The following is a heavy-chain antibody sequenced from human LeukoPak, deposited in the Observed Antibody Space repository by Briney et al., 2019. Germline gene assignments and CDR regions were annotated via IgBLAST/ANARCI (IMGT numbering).Heavy chain of an antibody. D-gene: IGHD3-3*01. CDR3: ARTTRDFWSGYNYYYYYYMDV. Sequence: GGSLRLSCAASGFTFSSYWMPWVRQAPGKGLVWVSRINSDGSSTSYADSVKGRFTISRDNAKNTLYLQMNSLRAEDTAVYYCARTTRDFWSGYNYYYYYYMDVWGKGTTVTVSS. CDR1: GFTFSSYW. CDR2: INSDGSST. V-gene: IGHV3-74*01. J-gene: IGHJ6*03.